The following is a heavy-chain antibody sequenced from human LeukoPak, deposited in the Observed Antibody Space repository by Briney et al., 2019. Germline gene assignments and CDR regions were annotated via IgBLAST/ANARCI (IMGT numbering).Heavy chain of an antibody. D-gene: IGHD5/OR15-5a*01. J-gene: IGHJ2*01. CDR1: GGPFSGYY. Sequence: SETLSLTCGVYGGPFSGYYWSWIRQPPEKGLEWIGEINHSGNTNYNPSLKSRVTISVDTSKNQLSLKLNYVTAADTAMYYCARPVVSTITRNDWYFDLWGRGSLVTVSS. CDR2: INHSGNT. CDR3: ARPVVSTITRNDWYFDL. V-gene: IGHV4-34*01.